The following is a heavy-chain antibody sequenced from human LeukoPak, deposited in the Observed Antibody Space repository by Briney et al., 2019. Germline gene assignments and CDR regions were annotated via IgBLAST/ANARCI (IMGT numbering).Heavy chain of an antibody. CDR2: MNPDSGNT. V-gene: IGHV1-8*01. CDR1: GHTFTSYD. J-gene: IGHJ4*02. Sequence: GASVKVSCKASGHTFTSYDINLVRQATGQGLEWMGWMNPDSGNTGYAQKFQGRVTMTRNPSISTAYMELSSLTSEDTAVYYCARRIAAAGVGIVYWGQGTLVTVSS. D-gene: IGHD6-13*01. CDR3: ARRIAAAGVGIVY.